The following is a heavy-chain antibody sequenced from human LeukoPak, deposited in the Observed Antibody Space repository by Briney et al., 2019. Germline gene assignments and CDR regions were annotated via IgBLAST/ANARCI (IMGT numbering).Heavy chain of an antibody. J-gene: IGHJ4*02. CDR2: IKKDGNEK. Sequence: PGGSLRLSCAASGFTFSSYWMSWVRQAPGKGLEWVANIKKDGNEKHYVDSVKGRFTISRDNAKNSLYLQMNSLRAEDTAVYYCARDGRRGIVVVPAAMSLDYWGQGTLVTVSS. D-gene: IGHD2-2*01. CDR1: GFTFSSYW. V-gene: IGHV3-7*03. CDR3: ARDGRRGIVVVPAAMSLDY.